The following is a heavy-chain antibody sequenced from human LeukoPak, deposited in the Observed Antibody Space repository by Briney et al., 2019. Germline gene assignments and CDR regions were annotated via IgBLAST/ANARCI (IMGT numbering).Heavy chain of an antibody. D-gene: IGHD5-24*01. J-gene: IGHJ4*02. CDR2: IYYSGST. Sequence: KPSETLYLTCTVSGGSISSSSYYWGWIRQPPGKGLEWIGSIYYSGSTYYNPSLKSRVTISVDTSKNQFSLKLSSVTAADTAVYYCARVPVEMATIIYFDYWGQGTLVTVSS. CDR3: ARVPVEMATIIYFDY. CDR1: GGSISSSSYY. V-gene: IGHV4-39*07.